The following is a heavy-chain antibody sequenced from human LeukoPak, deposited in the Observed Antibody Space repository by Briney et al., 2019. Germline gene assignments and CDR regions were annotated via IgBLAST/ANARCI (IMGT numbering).Heavy chain of an antibody. CDR2: ISYDGSNK. Sequence: GRSLRLSCAASGFTFSSYGMHWVRQAPGKGLEWVAVISYDGSNKYYADSVKGRFTISRDNSKNTLYLQMNSLRTEDTAVYYCARETYVWGSFFDYWGQGTLVTVSS. D-gene: IGHD3-16*01. CDR1: GFTFSSYG. CDR3: ARETYVWGSFFDY. V-gene: IGHV3-30*03. J-gene: IGHJ4*02.